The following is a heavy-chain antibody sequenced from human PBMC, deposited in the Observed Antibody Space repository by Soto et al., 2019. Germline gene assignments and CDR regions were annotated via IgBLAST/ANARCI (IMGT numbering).Heavy chain of an antibody. CDR2: ISGSGGST. Sequence: GGSLRLSCAASGFTFSRYAMSWVSQAPGKGLESVSAISGSGGSTYYAASVKVRFTISRDNSKNTLYLQMNSLRAEDTAVYYCAKDLPVAAPMEFDPWGQGTLVTVSS. J-gene: IGHJ5*02. CDR3: AKDLPVAAPMEFDP. D-gene: IGHD6-13*01. CDR1: GFTFSRYA. V-gene: IGHV3-23*01.